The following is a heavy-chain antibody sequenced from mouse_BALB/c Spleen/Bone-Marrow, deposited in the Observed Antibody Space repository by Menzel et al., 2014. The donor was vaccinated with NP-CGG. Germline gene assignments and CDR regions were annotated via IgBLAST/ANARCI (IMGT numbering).Heavy chain of an antibody. D-gene: IGHD2-1*01. V-gene: IGHV1S41*01. J-gene: IGHJ3*01. CDR1: GYTFTNYW. CDR3: AREYYDNSFAY. CDR2: TAPGSDNT. Sequence: DLVKPGASVELSCKASGYTFTNYWINWIKRRPGQGLEWIGRTAPGSDNTYYNEMFKGKATLTVDTSSSTAYMQLSSQSSEDSAVYFCAREYYDNSFAYWGQGTLVTVSA.